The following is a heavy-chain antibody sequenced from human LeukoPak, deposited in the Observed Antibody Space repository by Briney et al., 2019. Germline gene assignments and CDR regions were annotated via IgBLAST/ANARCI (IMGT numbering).Heavy chain of an antibody. D-gene: IGHD2-2*01. Sequence: ASVKVSCRASGYTFTGYYMHWVRQAPGQGPEWMGWINPNSGGTNYAQKFQGRVTMTRDTSISTAYMELSRLRSDDTAVYYCARAGWDSTGPNTPWFDPWGQGTLVTVSS. CDR3: ARAGWDSTGPNTPWFDP. CDR2: INPNSGGT. CDR1: GYTFTGYY. V-gene: IGHV1-2*02. J-gene: IGHJ5*02.